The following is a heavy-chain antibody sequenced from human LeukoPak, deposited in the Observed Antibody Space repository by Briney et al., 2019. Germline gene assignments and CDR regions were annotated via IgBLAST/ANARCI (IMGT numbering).Heavy chain of an antibody. J-gene: IGHJ4*02. CDR2: IWYDGSDK. CDR1: GFTFSSYG. D-gene: IGHD3-3*01. V-gene: IGHV3-33*06. CDR3: AKDVEDFWSGYLDY. Sequence: PGRSLRLSCAASGFTFSSYGMHWVRQAAGKGREWEAVIWYDGSDKYYADSVKGRFTISRDNSNNTLYLQMNSLRAEDTAVYYCAKDVEDFWSGYLDYWGQGTLVTVSS.